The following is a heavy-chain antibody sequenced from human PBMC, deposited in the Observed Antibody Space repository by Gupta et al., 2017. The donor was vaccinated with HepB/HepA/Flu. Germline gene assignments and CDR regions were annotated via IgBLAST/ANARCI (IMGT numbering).Heavy chain of an antibody. CDR2: ISYDGSNK. CDR3: AKDRGSSGVVDAFDI. V-gene: IGHV3-30*18. Sequence: QVQLVEPGGGVVQPGRSLRLSCAASGFTFSSSGMHWVRQAPGKGLEWVAVISYDGSNKYYADSVKGRFTISRDNSKNTLYLQMNSLRAEDTAVYYCAKDRGSSGVVDAFDIWGQGTMVTVPS. J-gene: IGHJ3*02. D-gene: IGHD6-19*01. CDR1: GFTFSSSG.